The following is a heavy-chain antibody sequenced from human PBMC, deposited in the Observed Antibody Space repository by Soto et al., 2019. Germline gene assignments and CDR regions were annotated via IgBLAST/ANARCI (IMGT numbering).Heavy chain of an antibody. D-gene: IGHD3-10*01. Sequence: GGSLRLSCAASGFSFNIFSMNWVRQAPGKGLEWISYINLAYGTIYYADSVQGRFTISTDNAKNSLYLQMNSLRDEDTAVYYCARDHLWSFDYWGQGTLVTVSS. CDR1: GFSFNIFS. V-gene: IGHV3-48*02. CDR2: INLAYGTI. J-gene: IGHJ4*02. CDR3: ARDHLWSFDY.